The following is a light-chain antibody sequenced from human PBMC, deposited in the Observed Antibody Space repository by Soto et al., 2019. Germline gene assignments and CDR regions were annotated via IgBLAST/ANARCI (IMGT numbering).Light chain of an antibody. J-gene: IGLJ1*01. CDR1: SSDVGGYNY. CDR2: DVS. CDR3: SSYTISSTPLGV. Sequence: QSVLTQPASVSGSPGQSITISCTGTSSDVGGYNYVSWYQQHPGKAPKLMIYDVSNRPSGVSNRFSGSKSGNTASLTISGLQAGDEADFYFSSYTISSTPLGVFGCGPKVTVL. V-gene: IGLV2-14*01.